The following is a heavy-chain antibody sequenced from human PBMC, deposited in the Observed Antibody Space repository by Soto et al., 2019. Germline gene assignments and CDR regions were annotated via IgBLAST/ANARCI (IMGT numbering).Heavy chain of an antibody. D-gene: IGHD6-13*01. CDR1: GGTFGIYA. CDR2: IIAFSDIV. Sequence: QVQLVQSGAEVKKPGSSVKVSCKASGGTFGIYAITWVRQAPVKGLEWMGGIIAFSDIVNYTQKLQGRVTITADESTNTASRDLSRLRSEDTAVYYCARSFYSSSWSHSGNSYYYYGMDVWGQGTTVTVSS. J-gene: IGHJ6*02. V-gene: IGHV1-69*12. CDR3: ARSFYSSSWSHSGNSYYYYGMDV.